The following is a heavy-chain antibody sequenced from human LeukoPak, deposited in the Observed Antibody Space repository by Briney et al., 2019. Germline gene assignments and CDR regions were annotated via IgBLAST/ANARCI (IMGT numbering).Heavy chain of an antibody. Sequence: PGGSLRLSCAASGFTFSNYWMSWVRQAPGKGLEWVANIKQDGSEKYYVDSVKGRFTISRDNAKNSLYLQMNSLRAEDTAVYYCARGLVPASNWGDYYYYYMDVWGKGTTVTVSS. D-gene: IGHD2-2*01. CDR2: IKQDGSEK. V-gene: IGHV3-7*01. CDR1: GFTFSNYW. J-gene: IGHJ6*03. CDR3: ARGLVPASNWGDYYYYYMDV.